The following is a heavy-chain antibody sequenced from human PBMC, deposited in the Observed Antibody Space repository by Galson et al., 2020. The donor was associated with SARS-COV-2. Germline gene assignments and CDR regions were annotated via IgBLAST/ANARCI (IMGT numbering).Heavy chain of an antibody. CDR2: IYYSGTT. J-gene: IGHJ5*02. CDR3: ARLDYGDYWGWFDP. D-gene: IGHD4-17*01. CDR1: GGSISSYY. Sequence: ASETLSLTCTVSGGSISSYYWSWIRQPPGKGLEWIGYIYYSGTTTYNTSPTSRVTISVATSKNQFSLQLSSVTAADTAVYYCARLDYGDYWGWFDPWGQGTLVTVSS. V-gene: IGHV4-59*08.